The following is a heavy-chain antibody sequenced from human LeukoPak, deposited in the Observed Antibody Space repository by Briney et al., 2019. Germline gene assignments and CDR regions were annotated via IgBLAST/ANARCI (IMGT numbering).Heavy chain of an antibody. CDR2: IIPIFGTA. V-gene: IGHV1-69*05. J-gene: IGHJ6*03. D-gene: IGHD1-26*01. CDR3: ARVVGSLYYYYMDV. CDR1: GGTFSSYA. Sequence: ASVKVSCKASGGTFSSYAISWVRQAPGQGFEWMGGIIPIFGTANYAQKFQGRVTITTDESTSTAYMELSSLRSEDTAVYYCARVVGSLYYYYMDVWGKGTTVTVSS.